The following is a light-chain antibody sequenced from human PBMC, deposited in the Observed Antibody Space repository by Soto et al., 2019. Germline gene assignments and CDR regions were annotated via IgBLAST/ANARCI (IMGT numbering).Light chain of an antibody. CDR3: QQYYSYT. CDR1: QTVISSY. Sequence: IVLTQSPGTLSLSPGDRATLSCRASQTVISSYLAWYQQKPGQAPRLLIYGASSRATGIPDRFSGSGSGTDFTLTISRLEPEDFAVYYCQQYYSYTFGQGTKLEIK. CDR2: GAS. J-gene: IGKJ2*01. V-gene: IGKV3-20*01.